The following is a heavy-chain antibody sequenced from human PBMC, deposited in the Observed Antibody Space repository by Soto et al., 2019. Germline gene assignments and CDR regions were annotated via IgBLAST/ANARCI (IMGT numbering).Heavy chain of an antibody. D-gene: IGHD5-12*01. CDR2: ISSSSSYT. CDR1: GFTCSDYY. CDR3: ARDHHRYSAYDYVDY. V-gene: IGHV3-11*05. Sequence: QVQLVESGGGLVKPGGSLRLSCAASGFTCSDYYMSWIRQAPGKGLEWVSYISSSSSYTNYAVSVKGRFTISRDNAKNSLSLKMNSLRAEDTALYYCARDHHRYSAYDYVDYWGQGTLVTVSS. J-gene: IGHJ4*02.